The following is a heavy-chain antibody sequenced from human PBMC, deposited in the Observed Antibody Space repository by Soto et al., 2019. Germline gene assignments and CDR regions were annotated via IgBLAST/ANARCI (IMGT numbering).Heavy chain of an antibody. CDR3: TTTPLAYCGGDCSLYAFDI. J-gene: IGHJ3*02. D-gene: IGHD2-21*02. CDR2: IKSKSDGEKT. Sequence: PGGSLRLSCAASGFTFSNAWMSWVRQAPGKGLEWVGRIKSKSDGEKTDYSAPVKGRFTISRDNSKNTLYLQMNSLKTEDTAVYYCTTTPLAYCGGDCSLYAFDIWAQGTMVTVSS. CDR1: GFTFSNAW. V-gene: IGHV3-15*01.